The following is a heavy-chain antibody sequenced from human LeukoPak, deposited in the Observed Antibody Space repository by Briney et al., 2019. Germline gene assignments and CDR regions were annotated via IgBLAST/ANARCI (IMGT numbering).Heavy chain of an antibody. CDR1: GFTFSSYA. CDR2: ISGSGSNT. J-gene: IGHJ4*02. CDR3: AKGHDYGDYFGY. Sequence: GGSLRLSCAASGFTFSSYAMSWVRQAPGKGLEWVSSISGSGSNTYYADSVKGRLTISRDNSKNTLFLQMNSLRAEDTAVYYCAKGHDYGDYFGYWGQGTLVTVSS. D-gene: IGHD4-17*01. V-gene: IGHV3-23*01.